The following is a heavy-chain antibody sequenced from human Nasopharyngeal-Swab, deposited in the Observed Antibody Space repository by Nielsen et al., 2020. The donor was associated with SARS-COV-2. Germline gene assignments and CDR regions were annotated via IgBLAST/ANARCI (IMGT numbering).Heavy chain of an antibody. V-gene: IGHV5-10-1*01. D-gene: IGHD2-21*01. CDR1: GYSLTSYW. CDR2: IAPSDSYT. J-gene: IGHJ4*02. Sequence: GESLKISCKGSGYSLTSYWISWVRQMPGKGLEWMGSIAPSDSYTNYSPSFQGHVTISADKSISTAYLQWSSLKASDTAMYYCARQYCGGDCDFDYWGQGTLVTVSS. CDR3: ARQYCGGDCDFDY.